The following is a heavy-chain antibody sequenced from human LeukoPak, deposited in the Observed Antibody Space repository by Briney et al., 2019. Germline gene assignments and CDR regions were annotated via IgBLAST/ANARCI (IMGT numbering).Heavy chain of an antibody. V-gene: IGHV1-18*04. CDR2: ISAYNGNT. Sequence: ASVKVSCKASGYTFTGYYMHWVRQAPGQGLEWMGWISAYNGNTNYAQKFQGRVTMTTDTSTSTAYMELRSLRSDDTAVYYCARELGNPPYYYYGMDVWGQGTTVTVS. CDR3: ARELGNPPYYYYGMDV. J-gene: IGHJ6*02. D-gene: IGHD2/OR15-2a*01. CDR1: GYTFTGYY.